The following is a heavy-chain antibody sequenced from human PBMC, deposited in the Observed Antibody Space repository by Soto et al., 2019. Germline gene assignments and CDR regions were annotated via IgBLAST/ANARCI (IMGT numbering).Heavy chain of an antibody. J-gene: IGHJ4*02. Sequence: SEPLSLTCTVSGGSFKSGSYSWSWIRQPPGKGLEWIGYIYYSGSTNYNPSLKSRVTISVDTSKNQFSLKLSSVTAADTAVYYCARQYSSSSFYFDYWGQGTLVTVSS. V-gene: IGHV4-61*01. D-gene: IGHD6-6*01. CDR3: ARQYSSSSFYFDY. CDR1: GGSFKSGSYS. CDR2: IYYSGST.